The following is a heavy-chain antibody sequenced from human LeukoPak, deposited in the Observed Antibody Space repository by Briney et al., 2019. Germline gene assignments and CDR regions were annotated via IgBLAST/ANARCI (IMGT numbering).Heavy chain of an antibody. V-gene: IGHV3-53*01. CDR3: AKDSKIPQQPLDY. CDR1: GFTVNSIY. J-gene: IGHJ4*02. CDR2: LYSDGGT. D-gene: IGHD6-13*01. Sequence: GGSLRLSCAASGFTVNSIYMSWVRQAPGKGLEWVSVLYSDGGTYYADSVRGRFTVSRDNSKNTLYLQMNSLRAEDTAVYYCAKDSKIPQQPLDYWGQGTLVTVSS.